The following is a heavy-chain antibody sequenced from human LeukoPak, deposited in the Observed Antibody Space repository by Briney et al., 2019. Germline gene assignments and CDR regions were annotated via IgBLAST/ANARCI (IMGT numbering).Heavy chain of an antibody. J-gene: IGHJ5*02. D-gene: IGHD3-10*01. CDR2: ISYDGSNK. CDR3: AREGLEVPGVIILYNWFDP. V-gene: IGHV3-30-3*01. CDR1: GFTFSSYA. Sequence: GGSLRLSCAASGFTFSSYAMHWVRQAPGKGLEWVAVISYDGSNKYYADSVKGRFTISRDNSKNTLYLQMNSLRAEDTAVYYCAREGLEVPGVIILYNWFDPWGQGTLVTVSS.